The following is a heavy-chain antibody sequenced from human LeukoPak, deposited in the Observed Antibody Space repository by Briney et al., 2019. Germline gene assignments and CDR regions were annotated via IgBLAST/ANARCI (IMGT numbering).Heavy chain of an antibody. CDR3: ARDLEGMDV. J-gene: IGHJ6*02. Sequence: SETLSLTCTVSGGSISSYYWSWIREPAGKGLEWIGYIYYSGGTNYNPSLKSRVTISVDTSKNQFSLMLSSVTAADTAVYYCARDLEGMDVWGQGTTVTVSS. CDR1: GGSISSYY. V-gene: IGHV4-59*01. CDR2: IYYSGGT.